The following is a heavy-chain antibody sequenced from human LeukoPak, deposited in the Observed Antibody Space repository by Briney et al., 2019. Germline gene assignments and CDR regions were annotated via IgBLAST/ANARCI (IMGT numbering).Heavy chain of an antibody. J-gene: IGHJ4*02. CDR1: GGSFSGYY. CDR3: ARVQTVRGVIY. Sequence: SETLSLTCAVYGGSFSGYYWSWIRQPPGKGLEWIGEINHSGSTNYNPSLKSRVTISVDTSKNQFSLKLSSVTAADTAVYYCARVQTVRGVIYWGQGTLVTVSS. V-gene: IGHV4-34*01. D-gene: IGHD3-10*01. CDR2: INHSGST.